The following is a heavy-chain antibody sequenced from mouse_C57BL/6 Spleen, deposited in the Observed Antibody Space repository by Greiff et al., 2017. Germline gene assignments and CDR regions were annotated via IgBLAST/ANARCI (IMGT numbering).Heavy chain of an antibody. J-gene: IGHJ4*01. D-gene: IGHD1-1*01. CDR1: GYAFSSYW. CDR3: ARLDGFVLRAMDY. V-gene: IGHV1-80*01. CDR2: IYPGDGDT. Sequence: VQLQQSGAELVKPGASVKISCKASGYAFSSYWMNWVKQRPGKGLEWIGQIYPGDGDTNYNGKFKGKATLTADESSSTAYMQLSSLTSEDSAVYFCARLDGFVLRAMDYWGQGTSVTVSS.